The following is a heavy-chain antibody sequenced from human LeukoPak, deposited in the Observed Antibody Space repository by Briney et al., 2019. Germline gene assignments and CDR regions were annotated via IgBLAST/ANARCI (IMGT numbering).Heavy chain of an antibody. CDR3: ARDRGYGYLFDY. CDR1: GFTFSSYW. Sequence: QPGRSLRLSCAASGFTFSSYWMHWVRQAPGKGLVWVSRINSDGSRTSYADSVKGRFTISRDNAKNTLYLQMNSLRAEDTAVYYCARDRGYGYLFDYWGQGTLVTVSS. D-gene: IGHD5-18*01. J-gene: IGHJ4*02. CDR2: INSDGSRT. V-gene: IGHV3-74*01.